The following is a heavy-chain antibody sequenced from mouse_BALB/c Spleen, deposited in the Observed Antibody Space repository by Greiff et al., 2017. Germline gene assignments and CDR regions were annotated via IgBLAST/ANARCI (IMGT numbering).Heavy chain of an antibody. J-gene: IGHJ4*01. CDR1: GFTFSSYT. D-gene: IGHD2-4*01. V-gene: IGHV5-9*03. CDR2: ISSGGGNT. Sequence: EVNVVESGGDLVKPGGSLKLSCAASGFTFSSYTMSWVRQTPEKRLEWVATISSGGGNTYYPDSVKGRFTISRDNAKNNLYLQMSSLRSEDTALYYCAIYYDYLYYYAMDYWGQGTSVTVSS. CDR3: AIYYDYLYYYAMDY.